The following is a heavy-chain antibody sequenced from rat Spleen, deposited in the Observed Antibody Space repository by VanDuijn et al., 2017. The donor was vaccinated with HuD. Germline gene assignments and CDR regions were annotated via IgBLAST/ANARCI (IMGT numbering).Heavy chain of an antibody. CDR1: GFTFSSFP. Sequence: EVQLVESGGGLVQPGRSLKLSCAASGFTFSSFPMAWVRQAPTKGLEWVASIINVGDNIHYQDSVKGRFTISRDNAKNTQYLQMDSLRSEDTATYYCARHGYTTDYLNWFAYWGQGTLVTVSS. CDR3: ARHGYTTDYLNWFAY. D-gene: IGHD1-6*01. CDR2: IINVGDNI. J-gene: IGHJ3*01. V-gene: IGHV5S13*01.